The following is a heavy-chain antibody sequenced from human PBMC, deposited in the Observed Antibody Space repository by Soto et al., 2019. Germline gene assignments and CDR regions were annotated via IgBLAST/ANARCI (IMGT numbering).Heavy chain of an antibody. CDR2: ISSGSRTI. CDR3: ARDRGRPDLRDTHYYDSSDLDYGMDV. V-gene: IGHV3-48*04. J-gene: IGHJ6*02. D-gene: IGHD3-22*01. Sequence: GGSLRLSCAASGLTFSSCHMNWVRQAPGKGLEWVSYISSGSRTIFYADSVNGRFTISRDNAKNSLLLQLNSLRAEDTAVYYCARDRGRPDLRDTHYYDSSDLDYGMDVWGQGTTVTVSS. CDR1: GLTFSSCH.